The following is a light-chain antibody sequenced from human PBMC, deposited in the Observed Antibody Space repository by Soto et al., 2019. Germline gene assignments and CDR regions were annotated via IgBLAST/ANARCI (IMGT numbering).Light chain of an antibody. CDR3: QQYFTSPIP. CDR2: GAS. J-gene: IGKJ5*01. Sequence: EIVLTHSPGTLTLSPGERATLSCRASQSVNSRLAWYQHKPGQAPRLLISGASNRASGIPARFSAWGSGTDFTLTISRVDPADFAFYYCQQYFTSPIPFAQGRRLEI. CDR1: QSVNSR. V-gene: IGKV3-11*01.